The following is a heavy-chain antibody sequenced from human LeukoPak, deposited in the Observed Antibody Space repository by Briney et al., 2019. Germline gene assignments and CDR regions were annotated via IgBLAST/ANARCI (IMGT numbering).Heavy chain of an antibody. CDR2: TYYRSKWYN. J-gene: IGHJ4*02. CDR3: AGDHTLVRGVINY. CDR1: GDSVSSSSAA. V-gene: IGHV6-1*01. Sequence: SHTLSLTCAISGDSVSSSSAAWIWIRQSPSRGLEWLGRTYYRSKWYNDYAVSVKSRIAINPDTSKNQFSLQLNSVTPEDTAMYYCAGDHTLVRGVINYWGQGALVTVSA. D-gene: IGHD3-10*01.